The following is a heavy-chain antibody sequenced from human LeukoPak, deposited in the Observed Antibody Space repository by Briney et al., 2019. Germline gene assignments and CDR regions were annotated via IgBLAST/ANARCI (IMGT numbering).Heavy chain of an antibody. CDR3: ATSYYISGTYNPSVGDGFDI. V-gene: IGHV3-11*04. J-gene: IGHJ3*02. D-gene: IGHD3-10*01. Sequence: PGGSLRLSCVASEFTLTGYFMVWIRQAPGKWLEWLSYIDSSGRTIYYADSVKGRFTISRDNAKNSLFLQMNGLKAEDTAVYYCATSYYISGTYNPSVGDGFDIWGPGTMVTVSS. CDR2: IDSSGRTI. CDR1: EFTLTGYF.